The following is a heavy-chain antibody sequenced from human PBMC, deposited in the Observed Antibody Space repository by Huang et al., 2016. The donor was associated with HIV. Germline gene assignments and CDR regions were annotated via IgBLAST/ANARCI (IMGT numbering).Heavy chain of an antibody. V-gene: IGHV3-33*04. CDR2: IRNDGMKK. D-gene: IGHD3-22*01. CDR1: GFILSNYG. CDR3: ARGDYYDSSGYHPGYFDY. Sequence: VQLIESGGGVVQPGKSLRLSCATAGFILSNYGMHWFRQALGNGLKLVSLIRNDGMKKNYADSVRGRFTVGRDNGNNTLFLQMSSLGVDDTAVYYCARGDYYDSSGYHPGYFDYWGQGILVTVSS. J-gene: IGHJ4*02.